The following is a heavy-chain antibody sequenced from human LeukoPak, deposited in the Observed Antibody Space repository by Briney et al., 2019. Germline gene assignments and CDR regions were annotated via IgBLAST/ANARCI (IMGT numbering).Heavy chain of an antibody. CDR2: IYYSGST. D-gene: IGHD3-9*01. Sequence: SETLSLTCTVSGGSISSYYWSWIRQPPGKGLEWIGYIYYSGSTNYNPSLKSRVTISVDTSKNQFSLKLSSVTAADTAVYYCARGYYDILTGYPHPDAFDIWGQGTMVTVSS. J-gene: IGHJ3*02. CDR1: GGSISSYY. V-gene: IGHV4-59*01. CDR3: ARGYYDILTGYPHPDAFDI.